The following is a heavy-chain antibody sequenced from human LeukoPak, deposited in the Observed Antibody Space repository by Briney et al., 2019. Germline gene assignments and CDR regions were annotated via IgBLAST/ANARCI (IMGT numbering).Heavy chain of an antibody. J-gene: IGHJ6*02. CDR3: ARDNLRIAAAGNHYYYYYGMDV. Sequence: PGGSLRLSCAASGFTVSSNYMSWVRQAPGKGLEWVSVIYSGGSTYYADSVKGRFTISRGNSKNTLYLQMNSLRAEDTAVYYCARDNLRIAAAGNHYYYYYGMDVWGQGTTVTVSS. D-gene: IGHD6-13*01. CDR1: GFTVSSNY. CDR2: IYSGGST. V-gene: IGHV3-66*01.